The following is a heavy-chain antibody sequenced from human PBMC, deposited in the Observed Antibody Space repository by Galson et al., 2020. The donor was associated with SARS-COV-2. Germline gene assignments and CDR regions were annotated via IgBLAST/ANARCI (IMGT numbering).Heavy chain of an antibody. CDR3: AKDPPRYSSSWYDAGSDY. D-gene: IGHD6-13*01. V-gene: IGHV3-30*18. CDR2: ISYDGSNK. Sequence: GGSLRLSCAASGFTFSSYGMHWVRQAPGKGLEWVAVISYDGSNKYYADSVKGRFTISRDNSKNTLYLQMNSLRAEDTAVYYCAKDPPRYSSSWYDAGSDYWGQGTLVTVSS. J-gene: IGHJ4*02. CDR1: GFTFSSYG.